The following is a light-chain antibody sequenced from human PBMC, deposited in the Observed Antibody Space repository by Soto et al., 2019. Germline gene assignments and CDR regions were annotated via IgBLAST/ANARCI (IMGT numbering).Light chain of an antibody. CDR1: SSNIGSNT. J-gene: IGLJ2*01. CDR3: AAWDDSLNAVV. V-gene: IGLV1-44*01. Sequence: QPVLTQPPSASGTPGQRVTISCSGSSSNIGSNTVNWYQQLPGTAPKLLIYSNNQRPSGVPGRFSGSKSGTSASLAISGLQSEDEADYYCAAWDDSLNAVVFGGGTKLTVL. CDR2: SNN.